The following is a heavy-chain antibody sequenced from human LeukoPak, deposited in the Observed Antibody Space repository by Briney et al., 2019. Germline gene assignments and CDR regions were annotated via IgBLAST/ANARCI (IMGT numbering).Heavy chain of an antibody. CDR2: IYYSGST. Sequence: PSETLSLTCTVSGGSISSYYWSWIRQPPGKGLEWLGYIYYSGSTNYNPSLKSRVTISVDTSKNQCSLQLNSVTAADTALYYCARRTTGEQYYFDYWGQGTLVTVSS. CDR1: GGSISSYY. CDR3: ARRTTGEQYYFDY. D-gene: IGHD4-17*01. J-gene: IGHJ4*02. V-gene: IGHV4-59*12.